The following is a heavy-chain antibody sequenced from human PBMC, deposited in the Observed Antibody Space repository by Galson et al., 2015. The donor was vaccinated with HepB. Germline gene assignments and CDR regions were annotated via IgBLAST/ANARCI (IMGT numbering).Heavy chain of an antibody. J-gene: IGHJ4*02. CDR2: ISSSSSYT. D-gene: IGHD6-13*01. V-gene: IGHV3-11*03. CDR1: GFTFSDYY. Sequence: SLRLSCAASGFTFSDYYMSWIRQAPGKGLEWVSYISSSSSYTNYADSVKGRFTMTTDTSTNTAYMELRSLRPDDTAVYFCARLGAAAGFLDYWGQGTLVTVSS. CDR3: ARLGAAAGFLDY.